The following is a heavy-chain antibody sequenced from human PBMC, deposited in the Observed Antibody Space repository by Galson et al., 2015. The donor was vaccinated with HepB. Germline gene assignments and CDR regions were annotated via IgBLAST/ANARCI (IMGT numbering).Heavy chain of an antibody. CDR3: AKEREVGQWLVFDY. D-gene: IGHD6-19*01. V-gene: IGHV3-30*18. J-gene: IGHJ4*02. CDR2: ISYDGSNK. Sequence: SLRLSCAASGFTFSSYGMHWVRQAPGKGLEWVAVISYDGSNKYYADSVKGRFTISRDNSKNTLYLQMNSLRAEDTAVYYCAKEREVGQWLVFDYWGQGTLVTVSS. CDR1: GFTFSSYG.